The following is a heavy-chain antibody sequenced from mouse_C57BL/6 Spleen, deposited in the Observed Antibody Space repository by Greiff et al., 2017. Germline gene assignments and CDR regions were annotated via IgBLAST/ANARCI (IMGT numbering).Heavy chain of an antibody. Sequence: QVQLQQSGPELVMPGASVKLSCKASGYTFTSYWMHWVKQRPGQGLEWIGEIDPSDSYTNYNQKFKGKSTLTVDKSSSTAYMQLSSLTSEDSAVYYCAREFKGGSSYWYFDVWGTGTTVTVSS. D-gene: IGHD1-1*01. CDR2: IDPSDSYT. J-gene: IGHJ1*03. CDR3: AREFKGGSSYWYFDV. V-gene: IGHV1-69*01. CDR1: GYTFTSYW.